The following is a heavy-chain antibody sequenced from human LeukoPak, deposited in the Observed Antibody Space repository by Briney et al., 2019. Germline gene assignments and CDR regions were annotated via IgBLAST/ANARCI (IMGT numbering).Heavy chain of an antibody. CDR2: ISYDGSNK. Sequence: GGSLRLSCAASGFTFSSYALHWVRQAPGKGLEWVAVISYDGSNKYYADSVKGRFTISRDNSKNTLYLQMNSLRAEDTAVYYCAREGDYWGQGTLVTVSS. CDR3: AREGDY. CDR1: GFTFSSYA. V-gene: IGHV3-30*01. J-gene: IGHJ4*02.